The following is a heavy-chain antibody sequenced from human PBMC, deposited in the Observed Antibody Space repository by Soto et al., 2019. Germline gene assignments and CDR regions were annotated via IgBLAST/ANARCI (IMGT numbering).Heavy chain of an antibody. CDR3: ARDLDGLHDDTSGPFPRPG. Sequence: SETLSLTCTVSGGSISSDDYYWSWIRQAPGRGLEWIGYIHSSGSIYYNPALKSRATMSIDTAGNQFSLKVSSVTVADTAVYYCARDLDGLHDDTSGPFPRPGWGQGTLVTVSS. D-gene: IGHD3-22*01. CDR2: IHSSGSI. V-gene: IGHV4-30-4*01. CDR1: GGSISSDDYY. J-gene: IGHJ1*01.